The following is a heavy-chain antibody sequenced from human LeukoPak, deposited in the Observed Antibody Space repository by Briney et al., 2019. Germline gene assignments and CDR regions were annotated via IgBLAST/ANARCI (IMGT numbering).Heavy chain of an antibody. V-gene: IGHV4-34*01. CDR3: ASSVSGAFDY. D-gene: IGHD3-10*01. CDR1: GGSFSGYY. CDR2: INHSGST. Sequence: EASETLSLTCAVYGGSFSGYYWSWIRQPPGKGLEWIGEINHSGSTNYNPSLKSRVTISVDTSKNQFSLKLCSVTAADTAVYYCASSVSGAFDYWGQGTLVTVSS. J-gene: IGHJ4*02.